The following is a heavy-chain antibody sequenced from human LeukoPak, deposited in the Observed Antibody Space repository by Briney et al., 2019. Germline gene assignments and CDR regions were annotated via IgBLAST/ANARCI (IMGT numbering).Heavy chain of an antibody. J-gene: IGHJ4*02. V-gene: IGHV3-30*18. Sequence: GRSLRLSCAASGFTFSSYGMHWVRQAPGKGLEWVAVKSYDGSNKYYADSVKGRFTISRDNSKNTLYLQMNSLRAEDTAVYYCAKDTRYYYDSSGYCFDYWGQGTLVTVSS. D-gene: IGHD3-22*01. CDR3: AKDTRYYYDSSGYCFDY. CDR1: GFTFSSYG. CDR2: KSYDGSNK.